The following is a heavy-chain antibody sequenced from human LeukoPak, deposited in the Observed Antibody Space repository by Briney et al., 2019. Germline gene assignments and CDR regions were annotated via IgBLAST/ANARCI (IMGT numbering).Heavy chain of an antibody. V-gene: IGHV1-2*02. D-gene: IGHD3-22*01. CDR3: ARGDHYDSRGFRW. CDR1: GYTFTDYY. CDR2: INPDSGGT. Sequence: ASVKVSCKASGYTFTDYYMHWVRQAPGQGLEWMGWINPDSGGTSYAQKFQGRVTMTRNTSISTAWMELSRLRSDDTAVYYCARGDHYDSRGFRWWGQGTLVTVSS. J-gene: IGHJ4*02.